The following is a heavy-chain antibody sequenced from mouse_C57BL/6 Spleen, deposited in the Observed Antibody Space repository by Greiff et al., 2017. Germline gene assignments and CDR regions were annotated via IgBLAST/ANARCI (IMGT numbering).Heavy chain of an antibody. CDR2: IRSKSSNYAT. CDR3: VRWGYYGSYVAYAMDY. V-gene: IGHV10-3*01. CDR1: GFTFNTYA. D-gene: IGHD2-1*01. Sequence: EVQVVESGGGLVQPKGSLKLSCAASGFTFNTYAMHWVRQAPGKGLEWVARIRSKSSNYATYYADSVKDRFTISREDSQSMLYLQMNNVKTEDTAMYYGVRWGYYGSYVAYAMDYWGQGTSVTVSS. J-gene: IGHJ4*01.